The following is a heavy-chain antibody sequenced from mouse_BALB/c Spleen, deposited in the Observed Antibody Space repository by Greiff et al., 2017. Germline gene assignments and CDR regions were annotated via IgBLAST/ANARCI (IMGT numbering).Heavy chain of an antibody. CDR3: ARYYYGYYFDY. D-gene: IGHD1-2*01. J-gene: IGHJ2*01. CDR2: ISYSGST. V-gene: IGHV3-2*02. CDR1: GYSITSDYA. Sequence: EVMLVESGPGLVKPSQSLSLTCTVTGYSITSDYAWNWIRQFPGNKLEWMGYISYSGSTSYNPSLKSRISITRDTSKNQFFLQLNSVTTEDTATYYCARYYYGYYFDYWGQGTTLTVSS.